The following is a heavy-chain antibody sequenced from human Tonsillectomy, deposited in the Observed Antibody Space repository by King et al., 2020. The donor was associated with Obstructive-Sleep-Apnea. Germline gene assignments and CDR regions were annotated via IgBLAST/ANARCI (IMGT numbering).Heavy chain of an antibody. CDR2: ISYDGSNK. J-gene: IGHJ4*02. CDR1: GFTFSSYG. Sequence: VQLVESGGGVVQPGRSLRLSCAASGFTFSSYGMHWVRQAPGKGLEWVAVISYDGSNKYYAVSVKGRFTISRDNSKNTLYLQMNSLRAEDTAMYYCAKARLAVAGTLDFWGQGTLVTVSS. V-gene: IGHV3-30*18. D-gene: IGHD6-19*01. CDR3: AKARLAVAGTLDF.